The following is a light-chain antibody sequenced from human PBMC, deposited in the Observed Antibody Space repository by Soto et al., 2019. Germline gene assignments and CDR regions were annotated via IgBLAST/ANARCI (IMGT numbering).Light chain of an antibody. CDR2: GAP. J-gene: IGKJ1*01. CDR3: QQYNNRPPWT. V-gene: IGKV3-15*01. Sequence: EIVMTQSPATLSVSPGERATLSCRASQPISNALAWYQHKPGQAPRLLIHGAPTRATGIPARFSGSGSGTEFTLTISSLQSEDFAVYYCQQYNNRPPWTFGQGTKVDIK. CDR1: QPISNA.